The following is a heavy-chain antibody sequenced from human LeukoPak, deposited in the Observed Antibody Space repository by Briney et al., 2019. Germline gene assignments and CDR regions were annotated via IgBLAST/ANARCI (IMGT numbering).Heavy chain of an antibody. V-gene: IGHV3-53*01. Sequence: PGGSLRLSCAASGFTVSSNYMTWVRQAPGKGLEWVSIIYSDGSTSYADSVKGRSTISRDNSKNTLYLQMNSLRAEDTAVYYCAREAFTTRCYDSWGQGTLVTVSS. D-gene: IGHD4/OR15-4a*01. CDR2: IYSDGST. CDR1: GFTVSSNY. J-gene: IGHJ4*02. CDR3: AREAFTTRCYDS.